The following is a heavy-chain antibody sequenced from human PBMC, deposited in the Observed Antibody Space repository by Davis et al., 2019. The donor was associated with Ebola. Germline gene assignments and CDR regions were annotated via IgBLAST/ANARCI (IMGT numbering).Heavy chain of an antibody. CDR3: ARRYSSSWYPYYYYYGMDV. CDR1: GYTFTSYG. CDR2: ISAYNGNT. V-gene: IGHV1-18*01. D-gene: IGHD6-13*01. J-gene: IGHJ6*02. Sequence: AASVKVSCKASGYTFTSYGISWVRQAPGQGLEWMGWISAYNGNTNYAQKLQGRVTMTTDTSTSTAYMELRSLRSDDTAVYYCARRYSSSWYPYYYYYGMDVWGQGTTVTVSS.